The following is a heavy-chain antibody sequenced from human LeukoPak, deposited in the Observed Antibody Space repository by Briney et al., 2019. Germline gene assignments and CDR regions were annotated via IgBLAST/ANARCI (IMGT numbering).Heavy chain of an antibody. V-gene: IGHV4-31*03. D-gene: IGHD4-17*01. Sequence: KASETLSLTCTVSGGSISSGGFYWNWIRQHPVKGLEWIGFMSYSGTTNYNPSLKSRVTMSVDTTQNQFSLRLSSVTAADTAMYYCARKNDYGASYYIDAWGRGTTVTVSS. CDR3: ARKNDYGASYYIDA. J-gene: IGHJ6*03. CDR1: GGSISSGGFY. CDR2: MSYSGTT.